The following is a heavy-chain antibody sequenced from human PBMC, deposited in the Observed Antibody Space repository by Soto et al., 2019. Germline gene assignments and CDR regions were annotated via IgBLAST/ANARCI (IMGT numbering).Heavy chain of an antibody. CDR2: IYYSGST. J-gene: IGHJ5*02. CDR1: GGSISSGDYY. Sequence: SETLSLTCTVSGGSISSGDYYWSWIRQPPGKGLEWIGYIYYSGSTYYNPSLKSRVTISVDTSKNQFSLKLSSVTAADTAVYYCVRGSPRTVEMATTYNWFDPWGQGTLVTVSS. D-gene: IGHD5-12*01. CDR3: VRGSPRTVEMATTYNWFDP. V-gene: IGHV4-30-4*01.